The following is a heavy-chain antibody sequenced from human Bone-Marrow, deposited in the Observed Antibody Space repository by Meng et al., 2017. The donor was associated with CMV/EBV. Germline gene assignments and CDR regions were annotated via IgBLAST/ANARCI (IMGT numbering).Heavy chain of an antibody. D-gene: IGHD1-26*01. CDR1: GFTFRDFW. V-gene: IGHV3-7*01. CDR2: KKKDGSEK. CDR3: VTGHYSGM. Sequence: GGSLRLSCSAFGFTFRDFWMNWVRQAPGKGLEWVANKKKDGSEKYYVDSVKGRFTIFRDNAKNSLYLQMNSLRSDDTAVYYCVTGHYSGMRGQGTPVTVSS. J-gene: IGHJ4*02.